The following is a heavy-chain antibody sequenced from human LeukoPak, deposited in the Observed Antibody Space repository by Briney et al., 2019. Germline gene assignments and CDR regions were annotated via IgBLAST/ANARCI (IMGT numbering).Heavy chain of an antibody. V-gene: IGHV4-61*02. CDR2: IYTSGST. Sequence: SQTLSLTCTVSGGSISSGSYYWSWIRQPAGKGLEWIGRIYTSGSTNYNPSLKSRVTMSVDRSKNQFSLKLNSVTAADTAVYYCARAVGSSESNWFDPWGQGALVTVSS. CDR1: GGSISSGSYY. J-gene: IGHJ5*02. D-gene: IGHD1-26*01. CDR3: ARAVGSSESNWFDP.